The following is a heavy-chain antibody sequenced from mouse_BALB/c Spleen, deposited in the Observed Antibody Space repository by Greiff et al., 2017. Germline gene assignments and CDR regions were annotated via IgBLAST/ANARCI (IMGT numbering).Heavy chain of an antibody. CDR3: ASDSSGYTTYFDY. CDR2: IYPANGNT. D-gene: IGHD3-2*01. V-gene: IGHV14-3*02. Sequence: VQLQQSGAELVKPGASVKLSCTASGFNIKDTYMHWVKQRPEQGLEWIGRIYPANGNTKYAPKFQGKATITADTSSNTAYLQHSSLTSEDTAVYYCASDSSGYTTYFDYWGQGTTRTVSS. CDR1: GFNIKDTY. J-gene: IGHJ2*01.